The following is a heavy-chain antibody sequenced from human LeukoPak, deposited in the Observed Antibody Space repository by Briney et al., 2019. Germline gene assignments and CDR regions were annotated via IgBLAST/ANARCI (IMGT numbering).Heavy chain of an antibody. V-gene: IGHV3-48*03. CDR3: ASLTVTGGSLSDY. Sequence: GGSLRLSCVASGFTFSNYDMNWVRQVPGKGLEWVSYISNSVSSKYYRDSVKGRFTISRDNAKNSLYLQMKSLRAEDTAVYYCASLTVTGGSLSDYWGQGTLVTVSS. CDR2: ISNSVSSK. D-gene: IGHD2-15*01. CDR1: GFTFSNYD. J-gene: IGHJ4*02.